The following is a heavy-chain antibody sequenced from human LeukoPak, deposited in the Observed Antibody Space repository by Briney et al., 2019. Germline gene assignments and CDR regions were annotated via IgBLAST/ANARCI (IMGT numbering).Heavy chain of an antibody. Sequence: SVKVSCKASGYTFTSYGISWVRQAPGQGLEWMGRIIPILGIANYAQKFQGRVTITADKYTSTAYMELSSLRSEDTAVYYCARSDLEYCSSTSCYSLSPWFDPWGQGTLVTVSS. V-gene: IGHV1-69*04. CDR1: GYTFTSYG. J-gene: IGHJ5*02. CDR2: IIPILGIA. D-gene: IGHD2-2*02. CDR3: ARSDLEYCSSTSCYSLSPWFDP.